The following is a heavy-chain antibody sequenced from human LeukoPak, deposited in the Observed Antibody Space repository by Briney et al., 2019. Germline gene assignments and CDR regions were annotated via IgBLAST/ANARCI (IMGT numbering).Heavy chain of an antibody. V-gene: IGHV3-74*01. D-gene: IGHD3-10*01. CDR1: GFSISGYW. Sequence: GGSLRLSCAASGFSISGYWMHWVRQAPGKGLVWVSRSNGDGSITAYADSVKGRFTISRDNAKNTLYLQVNSLRAEDTAVYYCARGPAGNYYNHNDYWGQGTLVTVSS. J-gene: IGHJ4*02. CDR3: ARGPAGNYYNHNDY. CDR2: SNGDGSIT.